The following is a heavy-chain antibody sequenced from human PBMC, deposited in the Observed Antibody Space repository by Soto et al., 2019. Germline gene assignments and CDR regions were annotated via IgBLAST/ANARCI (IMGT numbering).Heavy chain of an antibody. CDR3: AREGFYYGLDY. D-gene: IGHD3-10*01. J-gene: IGHJ4*01. V-gene: IGHV4-30-4*01. CDR1: GGSITSGDYY. CDR2: VYSSGTT. Sequence: PSESLSLTCTVSGGSITSGDYYWSWIRQAPGKGLEWIGYVYSSGTTNYRPSLKSRVTISVDTSRNHFSLNLSSLTAADTAVYYCAREGFYYGLDYWGRGTLVTVSS.